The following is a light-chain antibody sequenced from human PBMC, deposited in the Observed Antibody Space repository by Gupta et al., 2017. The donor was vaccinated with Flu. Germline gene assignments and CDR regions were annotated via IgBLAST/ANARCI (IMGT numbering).Light chain of an antibody. CDR3: MQATQFPYS. CDR2: KVS. V-gene: IGKV2-24*01. CDR1: ESLLHSDGHTY. J-gene: IGKJ2*03. Sequence: SSPATPGQPASISCGSDESLLHSDGHTYLSWFYQRPGQPPRLLIHKVSQRFSGVSDRFTGSGAGTEFTLKISRVEVEDVGIYYCMQATQFPYSFGQGTKLDLK.